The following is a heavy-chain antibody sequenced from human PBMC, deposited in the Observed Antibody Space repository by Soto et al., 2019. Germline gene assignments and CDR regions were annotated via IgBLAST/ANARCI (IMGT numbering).Heavy chain of an antibody. V-gene: IGHV4-31*03. CDR3: ARAPRGGYDFWSGYYATYYYYYMDV. CDR2: IYYSGST. J-gene: IGHJ6*03. Sequence: SETLSLTCTVSGGSISSGGYYWSWIRQHPGKGLEWIGYIYYSGSTYYNPSLKSRVTISVDTSKNQFSLKLSSVTAADTAVYYCARAPRGGYDFWSGYYATYYYYYMDVWGKGTTVTVSS. D-gene: IGHD3-3*01. CDR1: GGSISSGGYY.